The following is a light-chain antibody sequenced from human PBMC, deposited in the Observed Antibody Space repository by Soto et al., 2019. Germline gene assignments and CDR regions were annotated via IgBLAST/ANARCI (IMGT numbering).Light chain of an antibody. CDR3: QQYDKWPPHT. J-gene: IGKJ4*01. Sequence: EVVLTQSPGTLSLSPGERATLCFRASQSISSNLAWYQQKPGQAPRLLIYGASTRAAGVPPRFSGSGSGTEFTLSISSLQSEDFAVYYCQQYDKWPPHTFGGGTKVDIK. V-gene: IGKV3-15*01. CDR1: QSISSN. CDR2: GAS.